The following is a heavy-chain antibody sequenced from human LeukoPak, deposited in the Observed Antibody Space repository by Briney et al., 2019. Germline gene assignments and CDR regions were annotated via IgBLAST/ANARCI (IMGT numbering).Heavy chain of an antibody. CDR2: INKGGSEK. V-gene: IGHV3-7*01. CDR3: ATQAKLGTDDKNYFDF. Sequence: GGSLRLSCAASGFTFSTYWITWVRQAPGKGLEWVANINKGGSEKYYVGSVRGRFTISRDNAKNSLYLQMNSLRAEDTAVYYCATQAKLGTDDKNYFDFWGRGTLVTVSS. J-gene: IGHJ4*02. D-gene: IGHD1-7*01. CDR1: GFTFSTYW.